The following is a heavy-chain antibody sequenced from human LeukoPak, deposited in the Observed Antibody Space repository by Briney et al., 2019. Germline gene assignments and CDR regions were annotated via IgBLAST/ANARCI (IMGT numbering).Heavy chain of an antibody. V-gene: IGHV3-9*01. CDR2: ISWNSGSI. CDR1: GFTFDDYA. J-gene: IGHJ4*02. CDR3: ARDAASWYVVLDYFDY. D-gene: IGHD6-13*01. Sequence: PGRSLRLSCAASGFTFDDYAMHWVRQAPGKGLEWVSGISWNSGSIGYADSVKGRFTISRDNAKNSLYLQMNSLRAEDTALYYCARDAASWYVVLDYFDYWGQGTLVTVSS.